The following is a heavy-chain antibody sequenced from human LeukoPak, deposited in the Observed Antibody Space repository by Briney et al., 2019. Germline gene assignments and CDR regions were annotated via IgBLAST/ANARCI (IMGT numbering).Heavy chain of an antibody. J-gene: IGHJ4*02. V-gene: IGHV1-69*04. CDR1: GGTFSSYA. CDR3: ARDTQDYYDSSGYPDY. Sequence: SVKVSCKASGGTFSSYAISWVRQAPGQGLEWMGRIIPILGIANYAQKFQGRVTITADKSTSTAYMELSSLRSEDTAVYYCARDTQDYYDSSGYPDYWGQGTLVTVSS. CDR2: IIPILGIA. D-gene: IGHD3-22*01.